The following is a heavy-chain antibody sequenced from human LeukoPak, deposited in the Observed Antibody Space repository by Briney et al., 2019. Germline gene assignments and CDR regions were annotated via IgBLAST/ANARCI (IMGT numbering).Heavy chain of an antibody. CDR3: ARALRSGSYYEVDY. Sequence: ASVKVSCKASGYTFTGYYIHWVRQAPGQGLEWMGWISPNNGGTNYAQKFQGRVTMTRDTSITTTYMDLSRLRSDDTAVYYCARALRSGSYYEVDYWGQGTLVTVSS. D-gene: IGHD1-26*01. CDR1: GYTFTGYY. V-gene: IGHV1-2*02. CDR2: ISPNNGGT. J-gene: IGHJ4*02.